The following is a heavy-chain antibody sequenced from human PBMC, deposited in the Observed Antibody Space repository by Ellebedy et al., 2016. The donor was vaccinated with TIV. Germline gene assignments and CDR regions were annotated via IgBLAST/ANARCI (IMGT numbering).Heavy chain of an antibody. CDR3: ARGGSYYYGSGSYYNGLDY. Sequence: GGSLRLSCAASGFTFNTFAINWVRQAPGKGLEWVAYIRFDGSRYFYTDSVKGRFTISRDNSQNTLFLQTNSLRAEDTAVYYCARGGSYYYGSGSYYNGLDYWGQGILVTVSS. D-gene: IGHD3-10*01. CDR1: GFTFNTFA. V-gene: IGHV3-30*02. J-gene: IGHJ4*02. CDR2: IRFDGSRY.